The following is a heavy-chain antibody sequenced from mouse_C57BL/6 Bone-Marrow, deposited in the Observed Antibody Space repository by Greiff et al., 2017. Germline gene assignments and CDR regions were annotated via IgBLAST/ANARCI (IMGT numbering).Heavy chain of an antibody. Sequence: EVNVVESGGGLVQSGRSLRLSCATSGFTFSDFYIEWVRQAPGKGLEWIAASRNKANDYTTEYSASVKGRFIVSRDTSQSILYLQMNALRAEDTAIYYCARDARLPFYAMDYWGQGTSVTVSS. V-gene: IGHV7-1*01. CDR3: ARDARLPFYAMDY. D-gene: IGHD2-4*01. CDR2: SRNKANDYTT. CDR1: GFTFSDFY. J-gene: IGHJ4*01.